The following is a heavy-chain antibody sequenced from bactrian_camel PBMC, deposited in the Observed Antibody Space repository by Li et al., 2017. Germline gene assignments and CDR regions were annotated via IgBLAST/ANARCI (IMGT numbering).Heavy chain of an antibody. CDR3: AAWGHLH. D-gene: IGHD2*01. Sequence: VQLVESGGGSCAASGFTFNNYRMVWVRQAPGKGLECVSSYKSSSESTYYADSVKGRFTISRDNAKDTLYLQMNSLKTEDTAVYYCAAWGHLHWGQGTQVTVS. V-gene: IGHV3S25*01. CDR2: YKSSSEST. J-gene: IGHJ4*01. CDR1: GFTFNNYR.